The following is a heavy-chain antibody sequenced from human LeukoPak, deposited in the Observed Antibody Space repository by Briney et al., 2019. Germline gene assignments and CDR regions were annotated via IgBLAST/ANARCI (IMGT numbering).Heavy chain of an antibody. D-gene: IGHD2-15*01. Sequence: SETLSLTCTVSGGSISSNNHYWGWIRQPPGKGLERIGSIYYSGRTYYNPSLKSRVTVSVDTSKNQFSLKLSSVTAADTAVYYCARGCSGGSCYSDFKLDPWGQGTLVTVSS. CDR1: GGSISSNNHY. CDR2: IYYSGRT. CDR3: ARGCSGGSCYSDFKLDP. V-gene: IGHV4-39*07. J-gene: IGHJ5*02.